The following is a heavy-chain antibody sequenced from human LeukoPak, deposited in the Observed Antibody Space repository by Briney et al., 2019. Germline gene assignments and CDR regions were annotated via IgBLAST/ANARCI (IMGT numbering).Heavy chain of an antibody. CDR2: IYPGDSDT. D-gene: IGHD3-3*01. Sequence: GESLKISCKGSGYRFTSYWIGWVRQMPGKGLEWMGIIYPGDSDTRYSPSFQGQATISADKSISTAYLQWSSLKASDTAMYYCARLTAITIFGVVRPYYFDYWGQGTLVTVSS. CDR1: GYRFTSYW. V-gene: IGHV5-51*01. J-gene: IGHJ4*02. CDR3: ARLTAITIFGVVRPYYFDY.